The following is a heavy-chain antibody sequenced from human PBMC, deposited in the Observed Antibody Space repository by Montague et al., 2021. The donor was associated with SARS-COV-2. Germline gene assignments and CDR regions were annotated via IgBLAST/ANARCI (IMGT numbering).Heavy chain of an antibody. Sequence: SETLSLTCTVSGGSISPFDWSWIRQSPERGLEWIGTIYYSGTANYNPSLMGRLAMSLQTSQKQLSLEMRSVTAADTAVYYCARMSMHYVYTFNSRRGGLDVWGQGTTVTVSS. J-gene: IGHJ6*02. CDR3: ARMSMHYVYTFNSRRGGLDV. D-gene: IGHD3-16*01. CDR2: IYYSGTA. V-gene: IGHV4-59*01. CDR1: GGSISPFD.